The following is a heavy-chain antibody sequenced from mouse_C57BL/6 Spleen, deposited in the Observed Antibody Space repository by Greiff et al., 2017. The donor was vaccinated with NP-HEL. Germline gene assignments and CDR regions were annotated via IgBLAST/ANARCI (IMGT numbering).Heavy chain of an antibody. V-gene: IGHV14-4*01. D-gene: IGHD3-3*01. Sequence: VHVKQSGAELVRPGASVKLSCTASGFNIKDDYMHWVKQRPEQGLEWIGWIDPENGDTEYASKFQGKATITADTSSNTAYLQLSSLTSEDTAVYYCTTGHAMDYWGQGTSVTVSS. CDR3: TTGHAMDY. J-gene: IGHJ4*01. CDR1: GFNIKDDY. CDR2: IDPENGDT.